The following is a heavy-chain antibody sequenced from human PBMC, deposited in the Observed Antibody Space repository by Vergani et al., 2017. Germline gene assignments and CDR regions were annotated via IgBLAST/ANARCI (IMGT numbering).Heavy chain of an antibody. Sequence: EVQLLESGGGLVQPGGSLRLSCAASGFTFSSYAMSWVRQAPGKGLEWVSTISGSGTTYYADSGKGRFTISRDNSKNTLYLQMNSLRAEDTAVYYCAKAPGYCSTTSCYSWGYFDLWGRGTLVTVSS. CDR2: ISGSGTT. D-gene: IGHD2-2*03. V-gene: IGHV3-23*01. CDR3: AKAPGYCSTTSCYSWGYFDL. J-gene: IGHJ2*01. CDR1: GFTFSSYA.